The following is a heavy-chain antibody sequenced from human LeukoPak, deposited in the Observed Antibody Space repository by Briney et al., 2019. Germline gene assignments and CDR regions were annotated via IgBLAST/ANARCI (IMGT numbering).Heavy chain of an antibody. Sequence: GGSLRLSCAASGFTFSSYGMHWVRQAPGKGLEWVAVISYDGSNRYYADSVKGRFTISRDNSKNTVYLQMNSLRAEDTAMYYCAKNPDIVATYNYFDYWGQGTLVTVSS. D-gene: IGHD5-12*01. CDR3: AKNPDIVATYNYFDY. J-gene: IGHJ4*02. CDR2: ISYDGSNR. V-gene: IGHV3-30*18. CDR1: GFTFSSYG.